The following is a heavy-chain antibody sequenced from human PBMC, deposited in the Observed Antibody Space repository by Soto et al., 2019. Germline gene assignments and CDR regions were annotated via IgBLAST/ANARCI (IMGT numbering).Heavy chain of an antibody. CDR2: INHNGNS. D-gene: IGHD3-9*01. Sequence: SETLSLTCAASGGSFSAYYWSWIRQPPGRGLEWIGEINHNGNSNYNPALESRVTISVDTSKNQFSLKLISVTAADTAVYYCARANILTGYYVVSFDVWGRGSLVRVS. V-gene: IGHV4-34*01. CDR1: GGSFSAYY. CDR3: ARANILTGYYVVSFDV. J-gene: IGHJ2*01.